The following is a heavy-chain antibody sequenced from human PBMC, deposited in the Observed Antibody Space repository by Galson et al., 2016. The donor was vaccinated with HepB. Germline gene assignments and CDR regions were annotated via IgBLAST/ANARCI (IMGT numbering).Heavy chain of an antibody. CDR2: DSMDGRRK. V-gene: IGHV3-30*18. CDR3: AKRHEFCPPVGCSVDY. Sequence: LRLSCAGSGFLFRGYGMHWVRQAPGKGLEWVAADSMDGRRKFYSDSVRGRFTISRDNSDNMLFLQMDSLRPDDTAVYYCAKRHEFCPPVGCSVDYWGQGTLVSVSS. CDR1: GFLFRGYG. D-gene: IGHD3-10*02. J-gene: IGHJ4*02.